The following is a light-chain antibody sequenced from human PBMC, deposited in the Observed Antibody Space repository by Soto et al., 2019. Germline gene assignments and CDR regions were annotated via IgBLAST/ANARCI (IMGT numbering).Light chain of an antibody. CDR2: DDN. Sequence: QSVLTQPPSMSAAPGQRVTISCSGTSSNIGDNYVSWYRQLPGTAPQLLIYDDNKRHSGVPDRLSGSRYGTSASLAIAGLQPGDEADYYCGTWDESLGAGVFGGGTKLTVL. CDR3: GTWDESLGAGV. J-gene: IGLJ2*01. V-gene: IGLV1-51*01. CDR1: SSNIGDNY.